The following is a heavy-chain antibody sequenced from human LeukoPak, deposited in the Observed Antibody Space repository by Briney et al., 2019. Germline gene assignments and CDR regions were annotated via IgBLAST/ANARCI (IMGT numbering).Heavy chain of an antibody. V-gene: IGHV5-51*01. D-gene: IGHD1-20*01. CDR2: IYPGDSDT. CDR1: GYSFTSYW. Sequence: GESLKISCKGSGYSFTSYWIGWVRQMPGKGLEWMGIIYPGDSDTRYSPSFQGQVTIPADKSISTAYLQWSSLKASDTAMYYCARHMTGITGTTGGGMDYWGQGTLVTVSS. J-gene: IGHJ4*02. CDR3: ARHMTGITGTTGGGMDY.